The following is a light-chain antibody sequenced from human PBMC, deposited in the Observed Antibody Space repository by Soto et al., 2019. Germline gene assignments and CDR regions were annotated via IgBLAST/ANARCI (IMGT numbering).Light chain of an antibody. CDR2: GAS. J-gene: IGKJ1*01. Sequence: EIVLTQSPGTLSLSPGERATLSCRASQSVSSSYLAWYQQKPGQAPRLLIYGASSRATGIPDRFSGSGSGTEFTLIIRRLEPEDFAVYYCQQYGSSPRTFGQGTKVEIK. CDR1: QSVSSSY. V-gene: IGKV3-20*01. CDR3: QQYGSSPRT.